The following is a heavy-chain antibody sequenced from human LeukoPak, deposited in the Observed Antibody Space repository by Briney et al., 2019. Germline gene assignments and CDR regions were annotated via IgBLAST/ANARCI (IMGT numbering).Heavy chain of an antibody. CDR2: ISGSGSST. J-gene: IGHJ4*02. V-gene: IGHV3-23*01. Sequence: AGGSLRLSCAASGFTFRSNTMSWVRQAPGRGLEWVSVISGSGSSTYYADSVKGRFTISRDNSMNTLYLQMNSLRAEDTAVYYCARESTMAYFDYWGQGTLVTVSS. D-gene: IGHD3-10*01. CDR3: ARESTMAYFDY. CDR1: GFTFRSNT.